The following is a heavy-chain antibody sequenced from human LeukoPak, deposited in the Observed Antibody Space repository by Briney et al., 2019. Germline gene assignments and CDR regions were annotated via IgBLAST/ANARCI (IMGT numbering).Heavy chain of an antibody. V-gene: IGHV1-46*01. Sequence: ASVKVSCKASGYTFTSYYMHWVRQAPGQGLEWMGIINPSGGSTSYAQKFQGRVTMTRDTSTSTVYMELSSLRSEDTAVYYCAVPVCSSTSCGYYYYMDVWGKGTTVTVSS. CDR1: GYTFTSYY. CDR3: AVPVCSSTSCGYYYYMDV. D-gene: IGHD2-2*01. J-gene: IGHJ6*03. CDR2: INPSGGST.